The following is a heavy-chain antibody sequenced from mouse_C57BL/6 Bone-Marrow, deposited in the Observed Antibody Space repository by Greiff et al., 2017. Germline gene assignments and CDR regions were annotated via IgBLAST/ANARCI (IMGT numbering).Heavy chain of an antibody. V-gene: IGHV2-9*02. J-gene: IGHJ4*01. D-gene: IGHD2-4*01. CDR3: ARGAMITDYALDY. CDR1: GFSLTSFG. Sequence: QVQLQQSGPGLVAPSQSLSITCTVSGFSLTSFGVHWVRQPPGKGLEWLGVIWAGGYTNYNSALMSRLSISKDKSKSQVFLNMNSLQTDDTAMYYCARGAMITDYALDYWGQGTSVTVSS. CDR2: IWAGGYT.